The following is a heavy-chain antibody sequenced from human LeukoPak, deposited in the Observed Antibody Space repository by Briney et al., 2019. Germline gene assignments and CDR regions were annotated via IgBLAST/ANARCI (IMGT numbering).Heavy chain of an antibody. CDR1: GGSFSGYY. V-gene: IGHV4-34*01. D-gene: IGHD3-16*01. CDR2: INHSGST. CDR3: ARGDEMITFGGALFDY. J-gene: IGHJ4*02. Sequence: PSETLSLTCAVYGGSFSGYYWSWIRQPPGKGLEWIGEINHSGSTNYNPSLRSRVTISVDTSKNQFSLKLSSVTAADTAVYYCARGDEMITFGGALFDYWGQGTLVTVSS.